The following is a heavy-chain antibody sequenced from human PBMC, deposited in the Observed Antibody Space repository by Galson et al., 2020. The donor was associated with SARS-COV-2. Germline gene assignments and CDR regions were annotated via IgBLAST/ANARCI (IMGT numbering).Heavy chain of an antibody. J-gene: IGHJ4*02. CDR3: ATGWELYD. CDR1: ADDFTRYG. D-gene: IGHD1-26*01. CDR2: ISTYNSDT. Sequence: ASVKVSCKTSADDFTRYGISWVRQAPGQGLEWMGWISTYNSDTKYPQKLQGRVTLTTDIDTNTAYMELTSLKSDDTAVYYCATGWELYDWGQGTLVTVSS. V-gene: IGHV1-18*01.